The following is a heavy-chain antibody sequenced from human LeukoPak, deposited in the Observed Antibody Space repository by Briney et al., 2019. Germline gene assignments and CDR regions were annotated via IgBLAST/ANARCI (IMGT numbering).Heavy chain of an antibody. J-gene: IGHJ4*02. V-gene: IGHV3-21*01. CDR1: GFSFSNYD. Sequence: GGSLRLSCAASGFSFSNYDMNWVRQAPGKGLEWVSFISSSSSYIYYADSVKGRFTISRDNAKNLLYLQMNSLRAEDTAVYYCARAPGYRNFLDYWGQGTLVTVSS. CDR3: ARAPGYRNFLDY. D-gene: IGHD6-13*01. CDR2: ISSSSSYI.